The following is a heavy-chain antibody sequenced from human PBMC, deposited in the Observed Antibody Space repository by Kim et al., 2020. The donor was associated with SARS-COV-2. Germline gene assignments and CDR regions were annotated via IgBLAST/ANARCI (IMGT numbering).Heavy chain of an antibody. CDR1: GFTFSSYA. Sequence: GGSLRLSCAASGFTFSSYAMSWVRQAPGKGLEWVSAISGSGGSTYYADSVKGRFTISRDNSKNTLYLQMNSLRAEDTAVYYCAKEYGYCSGGSCYPGPSEYYGMDVWGQGTTVTVSS. J-gene: IGHJ6*02. D-gene: IGHD2-15*01. CDR2: ISGSGGST. V-gene: IGHV3-23*01. CDR3: AKEYGYCSGGSCYPGPSEYYGMDV.